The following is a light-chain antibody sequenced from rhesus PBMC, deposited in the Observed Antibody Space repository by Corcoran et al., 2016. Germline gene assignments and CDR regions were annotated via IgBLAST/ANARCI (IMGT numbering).Light chain of an antibody. Sequence: EIVLTQSPTSMAVSQGERVPISCTASSSVTTTFFHWFQQKQGFPPRLLVYRTSSLTSGVQARFSGSGSWTSYTLTSSSREAEDAANYYGQQGNSITYSFGQGTKVEIK. J-gene: IGKJ2*01. CDR2: RTS. CDR1: SSVTTT. CDR3: QQGNSITYS. V-gene: IGKV3-42*01.